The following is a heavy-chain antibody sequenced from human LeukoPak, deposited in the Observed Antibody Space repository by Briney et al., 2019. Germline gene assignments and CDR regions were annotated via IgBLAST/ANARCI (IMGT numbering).Heavy chain of an antibody. CDR2: IKQDGSEK. Sequence: PGGSLRLSCAASGFTFSSYWMSWVRQAPGKGLEWVANIKQDGSEKYYVDSVKGRFTISRDNAKNSLYLQMNSLRAEDTAVYYCAKPMLSSSHTIDYWGQGTLVTVSS. J-gene: IGHJ4*02. D-gene: IGHD6-13*01. CDR3: AKPMLSSSHTIDY. V-gene: IGHV3-7*01. CDR1: GFTFSSYW.